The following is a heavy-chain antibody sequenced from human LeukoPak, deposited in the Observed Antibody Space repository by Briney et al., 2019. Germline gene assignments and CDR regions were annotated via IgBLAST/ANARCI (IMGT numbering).Heavy chain of an antibody. Sequence: SETLSLTCTVSGGSISSSSYYWGWIRQPPGKGLEWIGSMHYSGSTYYNPSLKSRVTISVDTSKNQFSLKLSSVTAADTAVYYCARNGGNSDFDYWGQGTLVTVSS. CDR2: MHYSGST. CDR3: ARNGGNSDFDY. V-gene: IGHV4-39*01. CDR1: GGSISSSSYY. J-gene: IGHJ4*02. D-gene: IGHD4-23*01.